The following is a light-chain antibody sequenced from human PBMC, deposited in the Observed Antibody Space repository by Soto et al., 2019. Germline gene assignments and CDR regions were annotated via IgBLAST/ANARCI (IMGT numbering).Light chain of an antibody. CDR3: QQTYSTPHT. Sequence: DIQMTQSPSSLSASVGDRVTITCRASQTITTYLNWYQHKPGKAPKLLIYAAISLQSGVPSRLSSSGSGTDFTLTISSLQPEDFATYYCQQTYSTPHTFGQGTKVDIK. CDR1: QTITTY. J-gene: IGKJ2*01. CDR2: AAI. V-gene: IGKV1-39*01.